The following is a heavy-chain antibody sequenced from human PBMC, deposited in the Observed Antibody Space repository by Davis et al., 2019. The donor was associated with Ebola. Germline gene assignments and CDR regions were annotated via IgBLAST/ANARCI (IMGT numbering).Heavy chain of an antibody. J-gene: IGHJ4*02. CDR3: ARLRGVITLYHFDY. V-gene: IGHV1-18*04. D-gene: IGHD3-10*01. CDR1: GYTFAAHY. CDR2: ISAYNGNT. Sequence: ASVKVSCKASGYTFAAHYIHWVRQAPGQGLEWMGWISAYNGNTNYAQKLQGRVTMTTDTSTSTAYMELRSLRSDDTAVYYCARLRGVITLYHFDYWGQGTLVTVSS.